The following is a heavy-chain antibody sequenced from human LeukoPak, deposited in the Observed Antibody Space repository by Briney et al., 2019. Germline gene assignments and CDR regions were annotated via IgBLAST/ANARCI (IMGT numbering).Heavy chain of an antibody. D-gene: IGHD6-19*01. CDR3: ARGEQWLVLV. V-gene: IGHV1-69*13. J-gene: IGHJ4*02. CDR2: IIPIFGTV. CDR1: GGTFSSYA. Sequence: ASVKVSCKASGGTFSSYAISWVRQAPGQGLEWMGGIIPIFGTVNYAQKFQGRVTITADESTSTAYMELSSLRSEDTAVYYCARGEQWLVLVWGQGTLVTVSS.